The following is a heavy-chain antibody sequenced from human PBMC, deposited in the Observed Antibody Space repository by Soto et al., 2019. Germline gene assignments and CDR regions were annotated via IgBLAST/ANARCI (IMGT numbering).Heavy chain of an antibody. CDR3: ARDYYGSVNWFDP. CDR1: GDSVSSNXXX. V-gene: IGHV6-1*01. J-gene: IGHJ5*02. Sequence: QTLSLTCAISGDSVSSNXXXXXXXXXXXSRGLEWLGRTYYRSKWYNDYAVSVKSRITINPDTSKNQFSLQLNSVTPEDTAVYYCARDYYGSVNWFDPWGQGTLVTVSS. D-gene: IGHD3-10*01. CDR2: TYYRSKWYN.